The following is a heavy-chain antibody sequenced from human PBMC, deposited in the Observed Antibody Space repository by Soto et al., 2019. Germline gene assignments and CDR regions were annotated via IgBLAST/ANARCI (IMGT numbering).Heavy chain of an antibody. CDR1: VYSFASYG. J-gene: IGHJ4*02. CDR3: ARDRGSGWFVY. CDR2: ISGYNGNT. Sequence: ASVKVSCKASVYSFASYGISWVRQAPGQGLAWMGWISGYNGNTNYAQKLQGRFIITTDTSTSTAYMEVRGLRSVDTAVYFCARDRGSGWFVYWGQGTPVTVAS. D-gene: IGHD6-19*01. V-gene: IGHV1-18*01.